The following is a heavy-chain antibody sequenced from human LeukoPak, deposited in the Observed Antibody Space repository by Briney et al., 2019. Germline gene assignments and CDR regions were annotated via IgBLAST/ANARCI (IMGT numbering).Heavy chain of an antibody. V-gene: IGHV1-46*01. J-gene: IGHJ5*02. Sequence: GASVKVSCKASGYTFTSHYMHWVRQAPGQGLEWMGIINPSGGSTSYAQKFQGRVTMTRDTSTSTVYMELSSLRSEDTAVYYCARSEWLWGFDPWGQGTLVTVSS. D-gene: IGHD3-3*01. CDR2: INPSGGST. CDR3: ARSEWLWGFDP. CDR1: GYTFTSHY.